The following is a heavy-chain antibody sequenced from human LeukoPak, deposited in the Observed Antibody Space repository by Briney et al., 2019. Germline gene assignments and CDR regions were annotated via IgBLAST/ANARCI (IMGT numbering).Heavy chain of an antibody. CDR2: ISGTGAST. D-gene: IGHD1-1*01. Sequence: GGSLRLSCAASGFTFSSSAMSWVRQAPGKGLEWVSSISGTGASTYYADSVKGRFTTSRDNSKNTLYLQMNSLGADDTAVYYCAKGNWRYFDYWGQGTLVTVSS. CDR3: AKGNWRYFDY. J-gene: IGHJ4*02. CDR1: GFTFSSSA. V-gene: IGHV3-23*01.